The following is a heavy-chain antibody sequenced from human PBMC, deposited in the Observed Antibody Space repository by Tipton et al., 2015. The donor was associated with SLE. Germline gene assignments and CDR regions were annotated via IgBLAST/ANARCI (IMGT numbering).Heavy chain of an antibody. CDR3: ARATGAHYYYYGMDV. V-gene: IGHV3-11*01. Sequence: GSLRLSCAASGFTFSDYYMSWIRQAPGKGLEWVSYISSSGSTIYYADSVKGRFTISRDNAKKSLYLQMNSLRAEDTAVYYCARATGAHYYYYGMDVWGQGTTVTVSS. J-gene: IGHJ6*02. D-gene: IGHD5-12*01. CDR1: GFTFSDYY. CDR2: ISSSGSTI.